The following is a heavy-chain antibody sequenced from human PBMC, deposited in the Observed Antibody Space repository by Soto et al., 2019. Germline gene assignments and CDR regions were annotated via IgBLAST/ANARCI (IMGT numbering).Heavy chain of an antibody. D-gene: IGHD6-6*01. V-gene: IGHV3-73*01. CDR2: IRSKANSYAT. Sequence: PGGSLRLSCAASGFTFSGSAMLWVRQTSGKGLEWVGRIRSKANSYATEYPASVKGRFTISRDDSKNAAYLQMNSLKAEDTAVYYCAKDYSLYSSSSVWGQGTLVTVSS. CDR1: GFTFSGSA. J-gene: IGHJ4*02. CDR3: AKDYSLYSSSSV.